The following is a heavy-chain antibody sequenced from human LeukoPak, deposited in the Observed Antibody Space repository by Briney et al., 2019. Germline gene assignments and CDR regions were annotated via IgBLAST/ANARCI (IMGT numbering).Heavy chain of an antibody. J-gene: IGHJ5*02. V-gene: IGHV4-39*01. CDR2: IYYSRTT. CDR3: ARSLGANTWVGNWFDP. CDR1: GGSISSPNHD. Sequence: PSETLSLTCSVSGGSISSPNHDWAWIRQPPGQGLEWIGSIYYSRTTYYNLSLKSRVTLSVDTSPNQFSLKLSSVTAADTAIYFCARSLGANTWVGNWFDPWGQGTLVTVSP. D-gene: IGHD3-10*01.